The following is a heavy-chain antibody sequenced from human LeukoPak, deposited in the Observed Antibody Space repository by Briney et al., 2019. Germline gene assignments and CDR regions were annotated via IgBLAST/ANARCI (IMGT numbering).Heavy chain of an antibody. D-gene: IGHD6-19*01. CDR3: ARDSSGWYEWFDP. V-gene: IGHV3-23*01. Sequence: GGSLRLSCAASGFTFSSYGMSWARQAPGRGLEWVSAISGSGGSTYYADSVKGRFTISRDNAKNSLYLQMDSLRAEDTAVYYCARDSSGWYEWFDPWGQGTLVTVSS. CDR2: ISGSGGST. J-gene: IGHJ5*02. CDR1: GFTFSSYG.